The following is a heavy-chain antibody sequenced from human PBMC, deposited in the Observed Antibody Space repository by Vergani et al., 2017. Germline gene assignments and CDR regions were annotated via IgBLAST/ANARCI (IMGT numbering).Heavy chain of an antibody. Sequence: QVTLRESGPALVKPTQTLTLTCTFSGFSLSTSGMCVSWIRQPPGKALEWLALIDWDDDKYYSTSLKTRLTISKDTSKNQVVLTMTNMDPVDTATYYCARIYNWNDGAPVSDYWGQGTLVTVSS. CDR2: IDWDDDK. J-gene: IGHJ4*02. D-gene: IGHD1-20*01. V-gene: IGHV2-70*01. CDR1: GFSLSTSGMC. CDR3: ARIYNWNDGAPVSDY.